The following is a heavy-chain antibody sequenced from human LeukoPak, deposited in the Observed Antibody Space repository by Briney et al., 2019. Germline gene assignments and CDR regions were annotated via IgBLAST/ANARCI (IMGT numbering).Heavy chain of an antibody. CDR2: ISSSSSYI. V-gene: IGHV3-21*01. D-gene: IGHD1-26*01. Sequence: GGSLRLSCAASRFTFSSYSMNWVRQAPGKGLEWVSSISSSSSYIYYADSVKGRFTISRDNAKNSLYLQMNSLRAEDTAVYYCARDRPWERRGWDAFDIWGQGTMVTVSS. CDR1: RFTFSSYS. J-gene: IGHJ3*02. CDR3: ARDRPWERRGWDAFDI.